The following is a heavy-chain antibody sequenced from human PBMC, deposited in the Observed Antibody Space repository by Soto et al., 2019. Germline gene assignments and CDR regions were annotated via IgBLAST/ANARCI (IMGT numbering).Heavy chain of an antibody. CDR3: AKEFRARTGYSDP. CDR1: GYTFTDYH. Sequence: EVQLVQSGAEVKKPGATVKISCKASGYTFTDYHIHWVQQAPGKGLEWMGLVDPEDAETIYAERFLGRVTITADTSTDTTYMELSSLRSEDTAVYYCAKEFRARTGYSDPWGQGTLVTVSS. D-gene: IGHD3-10*01. J-gene: IGHJ5*02. V-gene: IGHV1-69-2*01. CDR2: VDPEDAET.